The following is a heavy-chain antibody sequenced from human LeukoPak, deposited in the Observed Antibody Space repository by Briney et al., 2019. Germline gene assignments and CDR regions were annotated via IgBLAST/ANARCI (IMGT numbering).Heavy chain of an antibody. Sequence: GGSLRHSCSAPGFTYSNYAMTSVRQAPARGQEMDSATRGSGGSTYYAGSVKGRFTISRENSKNTLYRQMNSLRAEDTAVYYCAKEPYSVSRRYYFDYWGQGTLVTVSS. CDR2: TRGSGGST. D-gene: IGHD6-13*01. J-gene: IGHJ4*02. CDR1: GFTYSNYA. CDR3: AKEPYSVSRRYYFDY. V-gene: IGHV3-23*01.